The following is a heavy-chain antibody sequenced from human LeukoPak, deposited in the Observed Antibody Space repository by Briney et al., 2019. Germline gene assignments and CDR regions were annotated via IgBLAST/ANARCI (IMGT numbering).Heavy chain of an antibody. V-gene: IGHV4-39*07. CDR3: ARGHPPRTYYDFWSGYYTGMAYFDY. D-gene: IGHD3-3*01. CDR1: GGSISSSSYY. J-gene: IGHJ4*02. CDR2: IYYSGST. Sequence: SETLSLTCPVSGGSISSSSYYWGWIRQPPGKGLEWIGSIYYSGSTYYNPSLKSRVTISVDTSKNQFSLKLSSVTAADTAVYYCARGHPPRTYYDFWSGYYTGMAYFDYWGQGTLVTVSS.